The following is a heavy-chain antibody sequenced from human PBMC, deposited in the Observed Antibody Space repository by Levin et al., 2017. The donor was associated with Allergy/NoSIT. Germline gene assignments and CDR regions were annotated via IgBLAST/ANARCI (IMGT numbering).Heavy chain of an antibody. CDR3: ARAESCSSTSCYEAG. CDR2: IIPILGIA. CDR1: GGTFSSYA. J-gene: IGHJ4*02. D-gene: IGHD2-2*01. V-gene: IGHV1-69*04. Sequence: KISCKASGGTFSSYAISWVRQAPGQGLEWMGRIIPILGIANYAQKFQGRVTITADKSTSTAYMELSSLRSEDTAVYYCARAESCSSTSCYEAGWGQGTLVTVSS.